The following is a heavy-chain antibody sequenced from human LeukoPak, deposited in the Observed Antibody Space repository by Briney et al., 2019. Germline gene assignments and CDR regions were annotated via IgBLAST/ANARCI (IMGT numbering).Heavy chain of an antibody. V-gene: IGHV3-33*01. CDR1: GFTLNIYG. CDR2: ITYDGSNE. D-gene: IGHD4-17*01. J-gene: IGHJ3*02. Sequence: GRSLRLSCAASGFTLNIYGMHWVRQAPGKGLEWVAVITYDGSNEYYADSVKGRFTISRDNAKNSLYLQMNSLRVEDTAVYYCARDLGDYVGYDASDIWGQGTMVTVSS. CDR3: ARDLGDYVGYDASDI.